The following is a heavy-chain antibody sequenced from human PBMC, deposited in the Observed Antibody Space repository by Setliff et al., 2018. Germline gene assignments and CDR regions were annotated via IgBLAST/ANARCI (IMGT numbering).Heavy chain of an antibody. CDR1: GFSLSTSGMF. Sequence: SGPTLVNPTHTLTLTCTFSGFSLSTSGMFVRWFRQPPGKSLEWLARIDWDDDKYYSTSLKTRLTISKDTSKNQVVLTMNNMDPVDTATYYCGRAYYDSSGYYALVYWGQGTLVTVSS. V-gene: IGHV2-70*11. CDR3: GRAYYDSSGYYALVY. D-gene: IGHD3-22*01. CDR2: IDWDDDK. J-gene: IGHJ4*02.